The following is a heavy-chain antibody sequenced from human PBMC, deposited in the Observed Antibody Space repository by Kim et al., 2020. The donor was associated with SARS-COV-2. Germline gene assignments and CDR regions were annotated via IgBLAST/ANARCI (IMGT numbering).Heavy chain of an antibody. CDR3: ASLSSRGANYY. Sequence: GGSLRLSCVASGFNFSTYGMHWVRQAPGKGLEWVAVIWYDGSNKYYADSVKGRFTISRDNSKNMLFLQMSRLGDEDTAIYYCASLSSRGANYYWGQGTLVTISS. CDR1: GFNFSTYG. CDR2: IWYDGSNK. V-gene: IGHV3-33*08. J-gene: IGHJ4*02. D-gene: IGHD3-10*01.